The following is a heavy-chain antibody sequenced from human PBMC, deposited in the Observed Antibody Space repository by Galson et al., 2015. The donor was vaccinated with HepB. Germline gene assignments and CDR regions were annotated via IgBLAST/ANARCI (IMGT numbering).Heavy chain of an antibody. Sequence: SLRLSCAASGFTFSSYAMHWVRQAPGKGLEWVAVISYDGSNKYYADSVKGRFTISRDNSKNTLYLQMNSLRAEDTAVYYCARGTKRPDGDYAFPGDYWGQGTLVTVSS. D-gene: IGHD4-17*01. CDR2: ISYDGSNK. CDR3: ARGTKRPDGDYAFPGDY. CDR1: GFTFSSYA. V-gene: IGHV3-30*04. J-gene: IGHJ4*02.